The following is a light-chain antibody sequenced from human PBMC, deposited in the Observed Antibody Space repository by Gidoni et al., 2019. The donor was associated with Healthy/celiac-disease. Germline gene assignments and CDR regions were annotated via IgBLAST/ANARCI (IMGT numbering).Light chain of an antibody. V-gene: IGKV4-1*01. J-gene: IGKJ1*01. CDR1: QSVLYSSNNKNY. Sequence: DIVMTQSPDSLAVSLCERATINCKSSQSVLYSSNNKNYLAWYQQKPGQPPNLLIYWASTRESGVPDRFSGSGSGTDFTRTISSLQAEDVAVYYCQQYYTSPWTFGQGTKVEI. CDR3: QQYYTSPWT. CDR2: WAS.